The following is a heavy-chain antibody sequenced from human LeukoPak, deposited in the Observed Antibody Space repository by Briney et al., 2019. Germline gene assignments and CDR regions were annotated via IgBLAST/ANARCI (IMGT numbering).Heavy chain of an antibody. CDR1: GFTFSSYA. CDR3: AKFTRPGLAASADY. D-gene: IGHD6-13*01. V-gene: IGHV3-23*01. Sequence: GGSLRLSCAASGFTFSSYAMSWVRQAPGKGLEWVSTISGSGATTYYADSMKGRFTISRDNSKNTVYLQMNSLRAEDTAVYYCAKFTRPGLAASADYWGQGTLVTVSS. J-gene: IGHJ4*02. CDR2: ISGSGATT.